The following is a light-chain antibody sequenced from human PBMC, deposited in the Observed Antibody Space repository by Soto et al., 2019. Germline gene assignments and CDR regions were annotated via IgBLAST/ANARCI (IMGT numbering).Light chain of an antibody. CDR3: CSYAGRYTYV. V-gene: IGLV2-11*01. CDR1: SSDVGGYNY. Sequence: QSVLTQPRSVSGSPGQSVSISCTGTSSDVGGYNYVSWYQQHPGKAPKVMIYDVSKRPSGVPDRFSGSKSGNTASLTISGLQSGDEADYYCCSYAGRYTYVFGTGTKVTVL. J-gene: IGLJ1*01. CDR2: DVS.